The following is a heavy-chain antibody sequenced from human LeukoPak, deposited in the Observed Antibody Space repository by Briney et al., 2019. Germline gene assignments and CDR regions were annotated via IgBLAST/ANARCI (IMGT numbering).Heavy chain of an antibody. CDR2: INHSGST. CDR1: GGSFSGYY. Sequence: SETLSLTCAVYGGSFSGYYWSWIRQPPGKGLEWIGEINHSGSTNYNPSLKSRVTISVDTSKNQFSLKLSSVTAADTAVYYCARGGITVVRGVSGNYYGMDVWGKGTTVTVSS. D-gene: IGHD3-10*01. J-gene: IGHJ6*04. CDR3: ARGGITVVRGVSGNYYGMDV. V-gene: IGHV4-34*01.